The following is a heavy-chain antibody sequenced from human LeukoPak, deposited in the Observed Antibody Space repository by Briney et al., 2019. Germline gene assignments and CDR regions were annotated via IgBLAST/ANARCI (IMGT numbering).Heavy chain of an antibody. D-gene: IGHD3-10*01. Sequence: ASVKVSCKASGYSFSGYYIHWVRQAPGQGLEWMGGINPNTGVTDYAQKFQGRVTMTRDTSISTAYMDLSRLTSDDTAVYYCARARLGPVQMIRGVKGPLSHMDVWGQGTTVTVSS. CDR1: GYSFSGYY. J-gene: IGHJ6*02. CDR2: INPNTGVT. V-gene: IGHV1-2*02. CDR3: ARARLGPVQMIRGVKGPLSHMDV.